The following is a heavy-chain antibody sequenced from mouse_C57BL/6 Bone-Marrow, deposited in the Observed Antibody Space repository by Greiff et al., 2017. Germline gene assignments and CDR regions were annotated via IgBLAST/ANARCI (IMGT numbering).Heavy chain of an antibody. V-gene: IGHV2-5*01. D-gene: IGHD2-3*01. CDR2: IWRGGST. CDR3: AAKSHDGEDFDV. Sequence: VKLQESGPGLVQPSQSLSITCTVSGFSLTSYGVHWVRQSPGKGLEWLGVIWRGGSTDYNAAFMSRLSITKDNSKSQVFFKMNSLQADDTAIYYCAAKSHDGEDFDVWGTGTTVTVSS. CDR1: GFSLTSYG. J-gene: IGHJ1*03.